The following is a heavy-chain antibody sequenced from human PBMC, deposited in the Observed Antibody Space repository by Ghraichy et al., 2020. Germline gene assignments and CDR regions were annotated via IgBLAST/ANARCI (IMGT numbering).Heavy chain of an antibody. V-gene: IGHV4-34*01. J-gene: IGHJ6*03. CDR2: INHSGST. CDR1: GGSFSGYY. Sequence: SETLSLTCAVYGGSFSGYYWSWIRQPPGKGLEWIGEINHSGSTNYNPSLKSRVTISVDTSKNQFSLKLSSVTAADTAVYYCARWRYYYGSGSYYNYYYYMDVWGKGTTVTVSS. D-gene: IGHD3-10*01. CDR3: ARWRYYYGSGSYYNYYYYMDV.